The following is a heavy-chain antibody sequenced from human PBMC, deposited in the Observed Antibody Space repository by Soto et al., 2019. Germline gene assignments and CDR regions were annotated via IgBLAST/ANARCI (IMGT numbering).Heavy chain of an antibody. D-gene: IGHD1-1*01. CDR2: IYNDGSRT. Sequence: QCWGSLRLSCVASGFSFISYWMHFFRQTPGKGPVWVSRIYNDGSRTAYADSVKGRFTISRDNAKNTMYLQMSSLTVEDTAVYYCARDLSGDTTPYFDLWGQGTLVTVSS. V-gene: IGHV3-74*01. CDR3: ARDLSGDTTPYFDL. CDR1: GFSFISYW. J-gene: IGHJ4*02.